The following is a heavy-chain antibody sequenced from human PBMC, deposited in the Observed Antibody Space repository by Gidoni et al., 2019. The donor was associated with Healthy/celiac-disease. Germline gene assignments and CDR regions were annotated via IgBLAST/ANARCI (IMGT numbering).Heavy chain of an antibody. CDR2: IRYDGSNK. Sequence: QVQLVESGGGVVQPGGSLRLSCAASGFPFSRYGMHWVRQAPGKGLEWVAFIRYDGSNKYYADSVKGRFTISRDNSKNTLYLQMNSLRAEDTAVYYCAKDPYIVVVPAAPTHYYYGMDVWGQGTTVTVSS. D-gene: IGHD2-2*01. CDR3: AKDPYIVVVPAAPTHYYYGMDV. CDR1: GFPFSRYG. V-gene: IGHV3-30*02. J-gene: IGHJ6*02.